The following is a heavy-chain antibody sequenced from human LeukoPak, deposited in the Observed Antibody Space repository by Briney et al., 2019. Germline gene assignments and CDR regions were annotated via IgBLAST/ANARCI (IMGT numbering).Heavy chain of an antibody. J-gene: IGHJ4*02. CDR3: ASTSSSWL. D-gene: IGHD6-13*01. CDR2: IYDSGST. V-gene: IGHV4-59*01. Sequence: SETLSLTCTVSGASINNYYWSWIRQPPGKGLEWIGCIYDSGSTDYNPSLKSRVTISVDTFKNQFSLKLSSVTAADTAMYYCASTSSSWLWGQGTLVTVSS. CDR1: GASINNYY.